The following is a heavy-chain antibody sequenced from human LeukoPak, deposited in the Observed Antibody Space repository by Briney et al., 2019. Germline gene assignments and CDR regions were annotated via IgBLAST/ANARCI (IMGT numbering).Heavy chain of an antibody. D-gene: IGHD6-13*01. V-gene: IGHV3-53*01. J-gene: IGHJ5*02. CDR2: INPGGGT. Sequence: GGSLRLSCAASGFTFSSYSMNWVRQAPGKGLEWVSIINPGGGTYYADSVKGRFTISRDNSKNTLYLQMNSLRVEDTAVYYCAKAGIINISWNWFDPWGQGTLVTVSS. CDR1: GFTFSSYS. CDR3: AKAGIINISWNWFDP.